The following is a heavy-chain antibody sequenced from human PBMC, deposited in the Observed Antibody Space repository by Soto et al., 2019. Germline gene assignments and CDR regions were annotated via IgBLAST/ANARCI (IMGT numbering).Heavy chain of an antibody. CDR2: INHSGST. D-gene: IGHD3-10*01. CDR1: GGSISSGGYS. J-gene: IGHJ4*02. Sequence: PSQTLSLTCAVSGGSISSGGYSCSWIRQPPGKGLEWIGYINHSGSTNYNPSLKSRVTISVDTSKNQFSLKLSSVTAADTAVYYCARWFFGSGSYYFDYWGQGTLVTVSS. V-gene: IGHV4-30-2*01. CDR3: ARWFFGSGSYYFDY.